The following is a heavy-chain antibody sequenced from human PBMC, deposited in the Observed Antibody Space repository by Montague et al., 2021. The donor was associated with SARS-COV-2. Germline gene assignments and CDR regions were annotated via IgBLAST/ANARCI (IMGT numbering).Heavy chain of an antibody. CDR2: IYSSGST. V-gene: IGHV4-39*07. CDR1: GGSISSSSYY. Sequence: SETLSLTCTVSGGSISSSSYYWGWIRQPAGKGLEWIGRIYSSGSTYYNPSLKSRVTISVDTSKNQFSLKLSSVTAADTAVYYCARGFDYWGQGTLVTVSS. J-gene: IGHJ4*02. CDR3: ARGFDY.